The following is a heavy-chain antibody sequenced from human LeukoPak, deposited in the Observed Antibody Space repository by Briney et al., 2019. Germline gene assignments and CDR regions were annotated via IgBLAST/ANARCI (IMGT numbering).Heavy chain of an antibody. CDR1: GFTFSSSA. CDR2: INGGGEGT. Sequence: GGSLRLSCAASGFTFSSSAMSGVRQAPGKGLEWVSTINGGGEGTHYADSVMGRFTVSRDNSKNTLYLQMTSLRAEDTATYYCAKNGIDSGWYESFDHWGQGTLVTVSS. J-gene: IGHJ4*02. CDR3: AKNGIDSGWYESFDH. D-gene: IGHD6-19*01. V-gene: IGHV3-23*01.